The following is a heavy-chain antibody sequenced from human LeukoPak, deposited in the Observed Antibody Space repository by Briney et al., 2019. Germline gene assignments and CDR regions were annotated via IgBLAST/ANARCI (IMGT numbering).Heavy chain of an antibody. Sequence: GGSLRLSCAASGFTFSSYGMHWVRQAPGKGLEWVAVIWYDGSNKYYADSVKGRFTISRDNSKNTLYLQMNSLRAEDTAVYYCAKGGYGSGSYYNGRYFDYWGQGTLVTVSS. V-gene: IGHV3-30*02. D-gene: IGHD3-10*01. J-gene: IGHJ4*02. CDR2: IWYDGSNK. CDR1: GFTFSSYG. CDR3: AKGGYGSGSYYNGRYFDY.